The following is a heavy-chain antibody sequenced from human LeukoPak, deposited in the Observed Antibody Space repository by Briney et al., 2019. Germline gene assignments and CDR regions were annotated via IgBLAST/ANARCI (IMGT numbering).Heavy chain of an antibody. CDR2: INHSGSI. CDR3: ARDPTTGVPDYFDY. CDR1: SGSFSGYS. Sequence: SETLSLTCAVYSGSFSGYSWSWIRQPPGKGLEWIGEINHSGSINYNPSVRSRVTISEDTSKNQFSLNLNSVTAADTAVYYCARDPTTGVPDYFDYWGQGTLVTVSS. J-gene: IGHJ4*02. V-gene: IGHV4-34*01. D-gene: IGHD3-10*01.